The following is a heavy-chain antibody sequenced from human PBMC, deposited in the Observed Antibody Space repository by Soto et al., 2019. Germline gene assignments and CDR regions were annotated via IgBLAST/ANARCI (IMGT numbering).Heavy chain of an antibody. V-gene: IGHV3-74*01. CDR3: VRDDVGVGIDY. D-gene: IGHD1-26*01. Sequence: EVQLVESGGGLVQPGGSLRLSCAASGFTFSNYWMHWVRQVPGKGLVWVSHIDSDGNHTTYADSVKGRFTISRHNAKNTVYLQMNSLRAEDTAVYYCVRDDVGVGIDYWGLGTLVTVSS. CDR1: GFTFSNYW. CDR2: IDSDGNHT. J-gene: IGHJ4*02.